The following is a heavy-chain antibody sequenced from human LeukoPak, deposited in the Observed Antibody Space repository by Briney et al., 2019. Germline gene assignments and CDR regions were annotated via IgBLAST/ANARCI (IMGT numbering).Heavy chain of an antibody. CDR1: GYTFTSYD. Sequence: ASVKVSFKSSGYTFTSYDINWVRQATGQGLEWMGWMNPNSGSTGYAQKFQGRVTITRNTSISTAYMELSGLRSEDTAVYYCARGRSTGYPYYFEYWGQGTLVTVSS. CDR3: ARGRSTGYPYYFEY. CDR2: MNPNSGST. J-gene: IGHJ4*02. V-gene: IGHV1-8*03. D-gene: IGHD5-12*01.